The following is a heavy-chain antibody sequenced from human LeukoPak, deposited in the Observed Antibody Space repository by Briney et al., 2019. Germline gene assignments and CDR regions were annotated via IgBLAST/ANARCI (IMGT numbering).Heavy chain of an antibody. D-gene: IGHD3-22*01. CDR2: INHSGST. CDR3: ARQTPLLRYFGLDSSGYYGY. CDR1: GGSFSGYY. Sequence: SETLSLTCAVYGGSFSGYYWSWIRQPPGKGLEWIGEINHSGSTNYNPSLKSRVTISVDTSKNQFSLKLSSVTAADTAVYSCARQTPLLRYFGLDSSGYYGYWGQGTLVTVSS. J-gene: IGHJ4*02. V-gene: IGHV4-34*01.